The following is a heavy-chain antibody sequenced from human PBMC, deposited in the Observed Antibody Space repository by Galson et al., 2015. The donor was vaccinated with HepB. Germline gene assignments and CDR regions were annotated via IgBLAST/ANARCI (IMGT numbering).Heavy chain of an antibody. CDR2: ISSSSNTM. V-gene: IGHV3-48*02. Sequence: SLRLSCAVSGFNFSSYSINWVRQAPGEGLEWVSYISSSSNTMYYADSVKGRFTISRDNVKNSLYLQMNSLRDEDTAVYYCARGTVVTSYDAFDIWGQGTKVTVSS. J-gene: IGHJ3*02. D-gene: IGHD4-23*01. CDR3: ARGTVVTSYDAFDI. CDR1: GFNFSSYS.